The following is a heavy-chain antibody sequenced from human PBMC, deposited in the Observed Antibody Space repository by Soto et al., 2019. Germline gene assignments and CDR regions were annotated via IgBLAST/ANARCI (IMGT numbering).Heavy chain of an antibody. CDR1: GFNFNNYG. Sequence: QVQLVERGGGVVQPGRSLRLSCTASGFNFNNYGMHWVRQAPGKGLEWVAVIWYDGSNKYYAVSVKGRFTISRDNSKNTMYLQMSSLRAEATAVYFCARDPSHGSGSYLDYWGQGTMVTVSS. J-gene: IGHJ4*02. CDR3: ARDPSHGSGSYLDY. V-gene: IGHV3-33*01. CDR2: IWYDGSNK. D-gene: IGHD3-10*01.